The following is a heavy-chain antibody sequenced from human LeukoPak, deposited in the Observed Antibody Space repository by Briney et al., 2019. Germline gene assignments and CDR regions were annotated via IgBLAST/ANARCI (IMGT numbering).Heavy chain of an antibody. D-gene: IGHD2-8*02. V-gene: IGHV3-73*01. CDR2: VRSKANSYAT. J-gene: IGHJ4*02. Sequence: GGSLRLSCAASGFTFSGSAMHWVRQAPGKGLEWVGRVRSKANSYATAYAASVKGRFTISRDDSKNTAYLQMNSLKTEDTAVYYCTSGTVLVTRWGQGTLVTVSS. CDR1: GFTFSGSA. CDR3: TSGTVLVTR.